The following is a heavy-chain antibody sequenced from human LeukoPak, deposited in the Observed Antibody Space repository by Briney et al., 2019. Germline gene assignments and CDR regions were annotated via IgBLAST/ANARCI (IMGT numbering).Heavy chain of an antibody. J-gene: IGHJ3*02. CDR1: GGSISSYY. V-gene: IGHV4-59*01. Sequence: SETLSLTCTVSGGSISSYYWSWIRQPPGKGLEWIGYIYYSGSTNYNPSLKSRVTISVDTSKNQFSLKLSSVTAADTAVYYCARVRQAYYYDSSGYYPAFDIWGQGTMVTVSS. D-gene: IGHD3-22*01. CDR2: IYYSGST. CDR3: ARVRQAYYYDSSGYYPAFDI.